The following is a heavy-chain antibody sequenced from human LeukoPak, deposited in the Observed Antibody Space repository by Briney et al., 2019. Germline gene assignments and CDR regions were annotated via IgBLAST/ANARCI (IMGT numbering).Heavy chain of an antibody. CDR2: INPNSGGT. J-gene: IGHJ5*02. Sequence: ASVKVSCKASAYIFITYYMHWVRQAPGQGLEWMGRINPNSGGTNYAQKFQGRVTMTRDTSISTAYMELSRLRSDDTAVYYCARDPNYSGSGSYSRPAEGPWGQGTLVTVSS. D-gene: IGHD3-10*01. CDR3: ARDPNYSGSGSYSRPAEGP. V-gene: IGHV1-2*06. CDR1: AYIFITYY.